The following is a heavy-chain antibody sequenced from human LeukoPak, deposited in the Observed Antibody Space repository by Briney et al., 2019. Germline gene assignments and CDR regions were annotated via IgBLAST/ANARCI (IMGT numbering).Heavy chain of an antibody. CDR3: TTAGERPIRYFDY. CDR2: INPNSGNT. V-gene: IGHV1-8*01. CDR1: GYSFSSYD. D-gene: IGHD3-9*01. J-gene: IGHJ4*02. Sequence: GASETVSYKASGYSFSSYDIHWVRQATGQGLEWMGWINPNSGNTRYAQKFQGRVTMTSNTSINTAHMELSGLISEDMAVYFCTTAGERPIRYFDYWGQGALVTVSS.